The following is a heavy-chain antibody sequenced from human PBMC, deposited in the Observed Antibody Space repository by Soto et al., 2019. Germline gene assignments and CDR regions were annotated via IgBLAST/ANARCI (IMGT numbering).Heavy chain of an antibody. Sequence: QVQLQESGPGLVKPSGTLSLTCAVSGVSISSNNWWSWVRQPPGKGLEGIGEMSHAGSTNYNPSRKGRVTISVDKSTNPFSLELNSVTAADTAVYYCARSSRYQYDRSEGNFDYWGQGTLVTVSS. CDR2: MSHAGST. V-gene: IGHV4-4*02. CDR1: GVSISSNNW. CDR3: ARSSRYQYDRSEGNFDY. J-gene: IGHJ4*02. D-gene: IGHD3-22*01.